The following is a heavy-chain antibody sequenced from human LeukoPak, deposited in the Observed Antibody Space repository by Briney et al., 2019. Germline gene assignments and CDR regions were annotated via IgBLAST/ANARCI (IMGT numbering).Heavy chain of an antibody. J-gene: IGHJ3*02. CDR3: ARRYSNDDAFDI. V-gene: IGHV1-2*02. CDR2: INPNSGDT. CDR1: GYTFTGYY. Sequence: GASVNVSCKASGYTFTGYYMNWLRQAPGQGLEWMGWINPNSGDTNYAQRFQGRVTMTRDTSITTAYMELSKLRSDDTAVYYCARRYSNDDAFDIWGQGTMVTVSS. D-gene: IGHD6-13*01.